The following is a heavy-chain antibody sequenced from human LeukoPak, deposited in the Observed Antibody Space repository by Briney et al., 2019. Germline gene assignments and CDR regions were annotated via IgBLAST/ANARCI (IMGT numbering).Heavy chain of an antibody. V-gene: IGHV3-7*01. CDR1: GFTFSSYW. J-gene: IGHJ4*02. Sequence: GGSLRLSCAASGFTFSSYWVSWVRQAPGKGLEWVANIKQDGSEKYYVDSVKGRFTISRDNAKNSLYLQMNSLRAEDTAVYYCARESHSSGWYDYWGQGTLVTVSS. D-gene: IGHD6-19*01. CDR3: ARESHSSGWYDY. CDR2: IKQDGSEK.